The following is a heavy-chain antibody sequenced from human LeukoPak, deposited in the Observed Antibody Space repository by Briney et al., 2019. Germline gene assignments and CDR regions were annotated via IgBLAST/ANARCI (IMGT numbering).Heavy chain of an antibody. CDR2: INSSGTTI. D-gene: IGHD3-22*01. J-gene: IGHJ4*02. CDR3: ARGRTSGYAGTFAY. V-gene: IGHV3-48*03. Sequence: GGSLRLSCAAAGFTFSIYELSWVRQAPGKGLEWVSHINSSGTTIYYADSVKGRFTISRDNANNSLYLQMNSLRAEDTAVYFCARGRTSGYAGTFAYWGQGTLVTVSS. CDR1: GFTFSIYE.